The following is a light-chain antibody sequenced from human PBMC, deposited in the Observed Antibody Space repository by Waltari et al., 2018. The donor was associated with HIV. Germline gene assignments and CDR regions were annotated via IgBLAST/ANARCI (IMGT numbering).Light chain of an antibody. CDR1: SSPIGADYD. J-gene: IGLJ2*01. CDR3: QSYDSSLSGYVV. Sequence: QPVLTQPPSVCGVPGQRVTTSCTGISSPIGADYDVHWYQHLPETAPKLLIYANTHRPSVVPDRFSGSKSGTSASLAITGLQAEDEAEYYCQSYDSSLSGYVVFGGGTKLTVL. V-gene: IGLV1-40*01. CDR2: ANT.